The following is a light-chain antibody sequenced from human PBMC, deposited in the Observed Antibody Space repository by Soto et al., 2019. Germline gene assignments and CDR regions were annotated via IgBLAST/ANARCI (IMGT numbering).Light chain of an antibody. Sequence: IPFTQSPSSLSTYVGDGVTMTCRASQGISSYLAWYQQKPGKAPKLLIYAASTLQSGVPSRFSGSGSGTDFTLTISSLQPEDFATYYCQQLNSYPRTFGQGTKVDI. CDR3: QQLNSYPRT. J-gene: IGKJ1*01. V-gene: IGKV1-9*01. CDR2: AAS. CDR1: QGISSY.